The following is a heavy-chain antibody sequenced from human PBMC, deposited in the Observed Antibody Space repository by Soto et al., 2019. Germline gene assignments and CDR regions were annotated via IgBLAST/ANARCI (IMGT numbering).Heavy chain of an antibody. J-gene: IGHJ4*02. V-gene: IGHV4-39*01. CDR2: IYYSGST. Sequence: SETLSLTCTVSGGSISSSSYYWGWIRQPPGKGLEWIGSIYYSGSTYYNPSLKSRVTISVDTSKNQFSLKLSSVTAADTAVYYCASHDRWYYDSSGYYQDYWGQGTLVTVS. D-gene: IGHD3-22*01. CDR1: GGSISSSSYY. CDR3: ASHDRWYYDSSGYYQDY.